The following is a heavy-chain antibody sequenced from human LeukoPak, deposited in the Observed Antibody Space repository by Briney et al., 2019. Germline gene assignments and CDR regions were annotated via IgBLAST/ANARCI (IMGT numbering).Heavy chain of an antibody. D-gene: IGHD3-9*01. CDR1: GSTFTSYY. Sequence: ASVKVSCKASGSTFTSYYMHWVRQAPGQGLEWMGIINPSGGSTSYAQKFQGRVTMTRDMSTSTVYMELSSLRSEDTAVYYCARGGYDILTGYVYFYYMDVWGKGTTVTVSS. J-gene: IGHJ6*03. CDR2: INPSGGST. V-gene: IGHV1-46*01. CDR3: ARGGYDILTGYVYFYYMDV.